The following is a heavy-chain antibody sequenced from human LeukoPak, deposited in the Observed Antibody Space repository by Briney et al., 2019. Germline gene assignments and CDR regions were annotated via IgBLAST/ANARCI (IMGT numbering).Heavy chain of an antibody. Sequence: PSETLSLTCNVSGGSISGYYWSWIRQPAGKGLEWIGRIYTSGSTKYNPSLKSRVTMYVDTSKSQFSLKPTSVTAADTAVYYCARRTDSGYSSSSSAFDVWGQGSMVTVSS. CDR1: GGSISGYY. J-gene: IGHJ3*01. V-gene: IGHV4-4*07. CDR3: ARRTDSGYSSSSSAFDV. CDR2: IYTSGST. D-gene: IGHD6-6*01.